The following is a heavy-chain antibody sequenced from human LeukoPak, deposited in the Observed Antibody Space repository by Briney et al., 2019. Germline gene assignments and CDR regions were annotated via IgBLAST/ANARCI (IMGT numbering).Heavy chain of an antibody. CDR2: ISFDGSNK. CDR3: ARDPRSGQRLGDLMGMDV. V-gene: IGHV3-30*04. J-gene: IGHJ6*02. CDR1: GSTFNSHA. Sequence: TGGSLRLSCAASGSTFNSHAVHWVRQAPGKGLEWVAVISFDGSNKYSADSVRGRFTISRDNSKKTLFLQMNSLRVQDTAVYYCARDPRSGQRLGDLMGMDVWGQGTTVTVSS. D-gene: IGHD3-10*01.